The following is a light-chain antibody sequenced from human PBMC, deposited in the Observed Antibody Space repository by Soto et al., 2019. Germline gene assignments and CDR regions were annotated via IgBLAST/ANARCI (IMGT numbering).Light chain of an antibody. CDR1: QSLSSRY. CDR2: DAS. Sequence: EIVLTQSPGTLSLSPGDRATLSCRASQSLSSRYLAWYRQKPGQAPRLLIYDASNRATGIPDRFSGSGSGTDFTLTISRLEPGDFAVYYCQQYSSSPPTFGGGTKVEIK. V-gene: IGKV3-20*01. CDR3: QQYSSSPPT. J-gene: IGKJ4*01.